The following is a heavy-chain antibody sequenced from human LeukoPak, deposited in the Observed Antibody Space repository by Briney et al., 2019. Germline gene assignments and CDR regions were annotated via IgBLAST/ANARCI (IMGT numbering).Heavy chain of an antibody. D-gene: IGHD4-17*01. V-gene: IGHV1-58*02. CDR2: IVVGSGNT. CDR3: AAVGDYGDYDY. Sequence: GASVKVPSKASGFTFTSSAMQWVRQARGQRLEWIGWIVVGSGNTNYAQKFQERVTITRDMSTSTAYMELSSLRSEDTAVYYCAAVGDYGDYDYWGQGTLVTVSS. CDR1: GFTFTSSA. J-gene: IGHJ4*02.